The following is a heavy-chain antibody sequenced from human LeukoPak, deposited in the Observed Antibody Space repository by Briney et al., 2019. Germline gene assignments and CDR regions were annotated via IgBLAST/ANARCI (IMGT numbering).Heavy chain of an antibody. J-gene: IGHJ4*02. V-gene: IGHV1-18*01. CDR2: ISAYDGNT. CDR3: TTLPWFNY. Sequence: ASVKVSCKASGYTFTSYGISWVRQAPGQGLEWMGWISAYDGNTNYAQKLQGRVTMTDDTSTDTAYMELSSLRSEDTAVYYCTTLPWFNYWGQGSLVTVSS. D-gene: IGHD3-10*01. CDR1: GYTFTSYG.